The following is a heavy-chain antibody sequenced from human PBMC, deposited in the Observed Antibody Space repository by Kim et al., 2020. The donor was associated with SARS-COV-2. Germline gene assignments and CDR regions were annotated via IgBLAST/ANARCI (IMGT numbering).Heavy chain of an antibody. V-gene: IGHV4-39*01. J-gene: IGHJ5*02. CDR2: IYYSGST. Sequence: SETLSLTCTVSGGSISSSSYYWGWIRQPPGKGLEWIGSIYYSGSTYYNPSLKSRVTISVDTSKNQFSLKLSSVTAADTAVYYCALAGGSYWFDPWGQGTLVTVSS. CDR1: GGSISSSSYY. CDR3: ALAGGSYWFDP. D-gene: IGHD1-26*01.